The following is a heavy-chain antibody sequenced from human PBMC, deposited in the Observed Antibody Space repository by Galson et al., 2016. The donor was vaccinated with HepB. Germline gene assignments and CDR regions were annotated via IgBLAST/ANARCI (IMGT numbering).Heavy chain of an antibody. CDR2: TRNRARSYTT. J-gene: IGHJ4*02. CDR3: ARTGLGDFDF. V-gene: IGHV3-72*01. D-gene: IGHD5/OR15-5a*01. Sequence: SLRLSCAASGFTFSIYDMSWVRQAPGKGLEWVGRTRNRARSYTTDYGASVKGRFIISRDNSRSSVYLQMNGLKPEDTAVYYCARTGLGDFDFWGRGTLVTVSS. CDR1: GFTFSIYD.